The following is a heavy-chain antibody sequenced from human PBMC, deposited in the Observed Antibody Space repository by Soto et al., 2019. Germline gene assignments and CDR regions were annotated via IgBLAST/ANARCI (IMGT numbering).Heavy chain of an antibody. V-gene: IGHV4-31*03. CDR1: GGSISSGGYY. J-gene: IGHJ6*02. Sequence: SETLSLTCTVSGGSISSGGYYWSWIRQHPGKGLEWIGYIYYSGSTYYNPSLKSRVTISVDTSKNQFSLKLSSVTAADTAVYYCARAGGDTAMALYYYYGMDVWGRGTTVTVSS. D-gene: IGHD5-18*01. CDR2: IYYSGST. CDR3: ARAGGDTAMALYYYYGMDV.